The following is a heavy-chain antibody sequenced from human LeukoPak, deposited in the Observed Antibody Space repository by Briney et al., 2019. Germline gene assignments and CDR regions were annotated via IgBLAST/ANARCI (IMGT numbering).Heavy chain of an antibody. V-gene: IGHV4-59*08. Sequence: SETLSLTCTVSGGSISSYYWSWIRQPPGKGLEWIGYIYYSGSTNYNPSLKSRVTISVDTSKNQFSLKLSSVTAADTAVYYCARRNRVGFGEFPIYYYYGMDVWGQGTTVTVSS. CDR2: IYYSGST. J-gene: IGHJ6*02. CDR1: GGSISSYY. CDR3: ARRNRVGFGEFPIYYYYGMDV. D-gene: IGHD3-10*01.